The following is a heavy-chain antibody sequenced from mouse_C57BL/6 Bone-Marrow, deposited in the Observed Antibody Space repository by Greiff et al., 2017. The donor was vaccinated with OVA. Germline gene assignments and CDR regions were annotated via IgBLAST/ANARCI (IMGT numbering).Heavy chain of an antibody. D-gene: IGHD6-1*01. V-gene: IGHV5-15*01. Sequence: EVKLQESGGGLVQPGGSLKLSCAASGFTFSDYGMAWVRQAPRKGPEWVAFISNLAYSIYYADTVTGRFTISRENAKNTLYLEMSSLRSEDTAMYYCARHVNPWYFDVWGTGTTVTVSS. CDR2: ISNLAYSI. CDR3: ARHVNPWYFDV. J-gene: IGHJ1*03. CDR1: GFTFSDYG.